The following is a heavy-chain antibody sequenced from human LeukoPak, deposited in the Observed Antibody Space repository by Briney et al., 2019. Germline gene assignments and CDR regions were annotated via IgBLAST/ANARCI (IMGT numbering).Heavy chain of an antibody. CDR2: ISYDGSNK. CDR1: GFTFSSYA. J-gene: IGHJ4*03. V-gene: IGHV3-30-3*01. Sequence: PGGSLRLSCAASGFTFSSYAMHWVRQAPGKGLEWVAVISYDGSNKYYADSVKGRFTISRDNSKNTLYLQMNSLRAEDTAVYYCARGDSGYFDYXGXXXLVTVSS. D-gene: IGHD1-26*01. CDR3: ARGDSGYFDY.